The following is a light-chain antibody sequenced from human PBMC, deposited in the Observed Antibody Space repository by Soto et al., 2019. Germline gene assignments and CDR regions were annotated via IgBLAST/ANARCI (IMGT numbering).Light chain of an antibody. CDR2: GAS. Sequence: EIVLTQSPGTLSLSPGERATLSCRASQSVSSSYLAWYQQKPGQAPRHLIYGASSRATGIPDRFSGSGSGTDFTLTISRLEPEDFAVYYCQQYGSSLGVTFGGGTKVEIK. J-gene: IGKJ4*01. V-gene: IGKV3-20*01. CDR3: QQYGSSLGVT. CDR1: QSVSSSY.